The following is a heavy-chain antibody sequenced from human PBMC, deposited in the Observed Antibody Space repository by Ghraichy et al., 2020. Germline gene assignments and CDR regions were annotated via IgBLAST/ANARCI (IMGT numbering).Heavy chain of an antibody. V-gene: IGHV3-15*01. J-gene: IGHJ4*02. D-gene: IGHD5/OR15-5a*01. Sequence: GESLNISCAASGFTFNNAWMSWVRQAPGKGLEWVGRIKSKTDGGTTDYAAPVKGRFTIARDDSKNTLYLQMNSLKTEDTAVDYCTNLRAGAFDYWGLGILVTVSS. CDR3: TNLRAGAFDY. CDR2: IKSKTDGGTT. CDR1: GFTFNNAW.